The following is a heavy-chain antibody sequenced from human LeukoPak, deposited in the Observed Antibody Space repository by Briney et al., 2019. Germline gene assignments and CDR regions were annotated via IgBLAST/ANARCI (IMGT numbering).Heavy chain of an antibody. J-gene: IGHJ4*02. D-gene: IGHD6-13*01. CDR3: ASTYSSSWYKIDY. V-gene: IGHV4-31*03. Sequence: PSQTLSLTCTVSGGSISSGGYYWSWIRQHPGKGLEWTGYIYYSGSTYYNPSLKSRVTISVDTSKNQFSLKLSSVTAADTAVYYCASTYSSSWYKIDYWGQGTLVTVSS. CDR2: IYYSGST. CDR1: GGSISSGGYY.